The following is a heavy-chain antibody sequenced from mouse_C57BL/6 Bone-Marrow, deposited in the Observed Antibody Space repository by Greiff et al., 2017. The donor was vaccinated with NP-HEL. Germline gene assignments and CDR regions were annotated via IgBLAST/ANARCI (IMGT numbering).Heavy chain of an antibody. CDR3: ARSPYDYKFDY. D-gene: IGHD2-4*01. CDR1: GYAFSSSW. CDR2: LYPGDGDT. Sequence: QVQLQQSGPELVKPGASVKIPCKASGYAFSSSWMNWVKQRPGKGLAWIGRLYPGDGDTNYNGTFKGKATLTADKSSSTAYMQLSSLTSEDSAVYFCARSPYDYKFDYWGQGTTLTVSS. J-gene: IGHJ2*01. V-gene: IGHV1-82*01.